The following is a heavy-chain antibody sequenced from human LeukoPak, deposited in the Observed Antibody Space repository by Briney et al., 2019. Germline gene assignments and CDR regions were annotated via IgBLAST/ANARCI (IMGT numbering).Heavy chain of an antibody. CDR2: IGTAGDT. D-gene: IGHD3-10*01. CDR3: ARASRKVRGVTRAFDI. Sequence: GGSLRLSCAASGFTFSSYDMHWVRQATGKGLEWVSAIGTAGDTYYPGSVKGRFTISRENAKNSLYLQMNSLRAGDTAVYYCARASRKVRGVTRAFDIWGQGTMVTVSS. J-gene: IGHJ3*02. CDR1: GFTFSSYD. V-gene: IGHV3-13*01.